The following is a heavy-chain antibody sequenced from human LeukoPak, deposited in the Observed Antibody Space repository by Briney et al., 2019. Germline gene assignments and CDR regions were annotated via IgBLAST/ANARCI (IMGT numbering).Heavy chain of an antibody. J-gene: IGHJ4*02. CDR1: GGTFSSYA. D-gene: IGHD1-20*01. CDR2: IIPIFGTA. V-gene: IGHV1-69*06. CDR3: ASGGYNWNDGDGSFFLGFDY. Sequence: PWASVKVSCKASGGTFSSYAISWVRQAPGQGLEWMGGIIPIFGTANYAQKFQGRVTITADKSTSTAYMELSSLRSEDTAVYYCASGGYNWNDGDGSFFLGFDYWGQGTLVTVSS.